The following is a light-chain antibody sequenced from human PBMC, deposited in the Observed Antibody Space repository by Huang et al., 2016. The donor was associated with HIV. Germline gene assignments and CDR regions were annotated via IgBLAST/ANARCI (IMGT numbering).Light chain of an antibody. Sequence: PGARGAISCRASQNVTNDYLACYQQKSGQAQRLLIYGSSGRATGVPVRFGGRGSGAELIRTIDRRGPEEFVSNCCQKYSASPYTFGPGTKLEVK. V-gene: IGKV3-20*01. CDR2: GSS. J-gene: IGKJ1*01. CDR3: QKYSASPYT. CDR1: QNVTNDY.